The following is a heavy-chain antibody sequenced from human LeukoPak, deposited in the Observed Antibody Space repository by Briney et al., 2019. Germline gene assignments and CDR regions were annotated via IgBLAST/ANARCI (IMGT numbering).Heavy chain of an antibody. CDR2: MYYSGST. J-gene: IGHJ5*02. D-gene: IGHD3-22*01. V-gene: IGHV4-30-4*01. CDR3: ARPHYYDSRIDP. CDR1: GGSISSGDYY. Sequence: SETLSLTCTVSGGSISSGDYYWSWIRQPPGKGLGWIAYMYYSGSTYYNPSLKSRVTMSADTSKNQLSLKLSSVTAADTAVYYCARPHYYDSRIDPWGQGILVTVSS.